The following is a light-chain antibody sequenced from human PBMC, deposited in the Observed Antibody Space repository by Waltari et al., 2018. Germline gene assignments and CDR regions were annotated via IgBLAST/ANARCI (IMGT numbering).Light chain of an antibody. V-gene: IGKV1-5*03. CDR1: HSAYIN. Sequence: DIQLTQSPSALSASVGDRITIPCRASHSAYINLAWYQQKPGKAPQVLVHKASKLENGVPSRFSGSGSETEFTFTISSLEADDFATYYCQQYNKLPVTFGGGTRVDVK. CDR3: QQYNKLPVT. J-gene: IGKJ4*01. CDR2: KAS.